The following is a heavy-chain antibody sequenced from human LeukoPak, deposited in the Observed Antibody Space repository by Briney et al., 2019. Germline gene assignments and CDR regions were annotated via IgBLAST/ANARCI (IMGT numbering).Heavy chain of an antibody. CDR3: AKDRRRITMIVVVIRDPHGMDV. Sequence: GGSLRLSCAAPGFTVSSNYMSWVRQAPGKGLEWVSYISSSGSTIYYADSVKGRFTISRDNSKNTLYLQMNSLRAEDTAVYYCAKDRRRITMIVVVIRDPHGMDVWGQGTTVTVSS. J-gene: IGHJ6*02. CDR1: GFTVSSNY. CDR2: ISSSGSTI. V-gene: IGHV3-11*01. D-gene: IGHD3-22*01.